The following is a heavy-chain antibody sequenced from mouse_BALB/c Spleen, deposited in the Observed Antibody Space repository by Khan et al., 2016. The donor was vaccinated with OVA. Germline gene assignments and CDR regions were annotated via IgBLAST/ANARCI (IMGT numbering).Heavy chain of an antibody. D-gene: IGHD1-1*01. CDR3: ARSLGYYPPFAY. Sequence: QIQLVQSGPELKKPGETVKISCKASGYTFTNYGMNWVKQAPRKGLKWMGWINTYTGEPTYADDFKGRFAFSLETSASTAYLQINNLKNEDTATYCCARSLGYYPPFAYWGQGTLVTVSA. CDR1: GYTFTNYG. CDR2: INTYTGEP. J-gene: IGHJ3*01. V-gene: IGHV9-3-1*01.